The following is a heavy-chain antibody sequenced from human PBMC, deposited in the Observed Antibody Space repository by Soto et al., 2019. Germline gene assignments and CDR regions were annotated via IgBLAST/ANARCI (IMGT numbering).Heavy chain of an antibody. Sequence: SETLSLTCAVYGGSFSCYYWSWIRQPPGKGLEWIGEINHSGSTNYNPSLKSRVTISVDTSKNQFSLKLSSVTAADTAVYYCARGRGYRALFFWGQGTLVTVSS. CDR2: INHSGST. D-gene: IGHD5-18*01. CDR3: ARGRGYRALFF. V-gene: IGHV4-34*01. J-gene: IGHJ4*02. CDR1: GGSFSCYY.